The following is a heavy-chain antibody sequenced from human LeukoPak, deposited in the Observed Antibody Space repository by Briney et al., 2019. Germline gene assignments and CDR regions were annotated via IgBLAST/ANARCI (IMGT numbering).Heavy chain of an antibody. Sequence: GGSLRLSCAASGFTFSTYSMNWVRQSPGKGLEWVSYISGRSDTLYYADSVEGRFTISRDNAKNSLYLQMNSLTDEDTAVYYCVSGSPRGYTSSWYCFDYWGQGTLATVSS. CDR2: ISGRSDTL. CDR3: VSGSPRGYTSSWYCFDY. D-gene: IGHD6-13*01. V-gene: IGHV3-48*02. CDR1: GFTFSTYS. J-gene: IGHJ4*02.